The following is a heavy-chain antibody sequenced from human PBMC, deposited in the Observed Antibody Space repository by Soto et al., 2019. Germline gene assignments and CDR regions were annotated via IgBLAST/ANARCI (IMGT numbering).Heavy chain of an antibody. Sequence: QVQLVESGGGVVQPGRSLRLSCAASGFSFTTYVMHWVRQAPGKGLEWVAVISHDGSYKYYGDAVKGRFTISRDTSKNAVYLEMNSLRPEATAVYYCAKGLLAIVGTTLPRDAFNIGGQGTMVTVSS. D-gene: IGHD1-26*01. V-gene: IGHV3-30*18. CDR3: AKGLLAIVGTTLPRDAFNI. CDR1: GFSFTTYV. CDR2: ISHDGSYK. J-gene: IGHJ3*02.